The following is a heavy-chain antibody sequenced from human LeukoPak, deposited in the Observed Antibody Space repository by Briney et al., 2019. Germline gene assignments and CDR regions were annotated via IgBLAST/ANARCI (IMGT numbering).Heavy chain of an antibody. Sequence: GGSLRLSCAASGFSFSRYWMHWVRQAPGKGLEWVAYIKQDGSDKYYVDSVKGRFTISRDNAKKSLYLQINTLRAEDTAVYYCARSDYYDSSGYSIPFFDYWGQGTLVTVSS. J-gene: IGHJ4*02. V-gene: IGHV3-7*01. CDR1: GFSFSRYW. CDR2: IKQDGSDK. D-gene: IGHD3-22*01. CDR3: ARSDYYDSSGYSIPFFDY.